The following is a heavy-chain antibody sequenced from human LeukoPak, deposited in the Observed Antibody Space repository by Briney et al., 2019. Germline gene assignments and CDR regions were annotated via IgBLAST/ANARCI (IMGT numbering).Heavy chain of an antibody. CDR3: AKVHGYDPLDAFDI. CDR2: ISYDGSNK. Sequence: GGSLRLSCAASGFTFSSYGMHWVRQAPGKGLEWVAVISYDGSNKYYADSVKGRFTISRDNSKNTLYLQMNSLRAEDTAVYYCAKVHGYDPLDAFDIWGQGTMVTVSS. J-gene: IGHJ3*02. CDR1: GFTFSSYG. D-gene: IGHD3-16*01. V-gene: IGHV3-30*18.